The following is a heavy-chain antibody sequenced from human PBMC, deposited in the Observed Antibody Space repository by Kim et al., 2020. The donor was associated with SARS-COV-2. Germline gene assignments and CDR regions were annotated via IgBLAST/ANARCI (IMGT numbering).Heavy chain of an antibody. CDR1: GGSISSSSYY. J-gene: IGHJ4*02. Sequence: SETLSLTCTVSGGSISSSSYYWGWIRQPPGKGLEWIGSIYYSGSTYYNPSLKSRVTISVDTSKNQFSLKLSSVTAADTAVYYCARQKDYYGSGMPDYWGQGTLVTVSS. V-gene: IGHV4-39*01. CDR3: ARQKDYYGSGMPDY. CDR2: IYYSGST. D-gene: IGHD3-10*01.